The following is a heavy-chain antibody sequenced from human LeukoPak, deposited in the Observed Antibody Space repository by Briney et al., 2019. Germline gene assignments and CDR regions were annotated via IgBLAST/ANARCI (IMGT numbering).Heavy chain of an antibody. D-gene: IGHD2-15*01. J-gene: IGHJ3*02. CDR2: IYSGGRT. Sequence: GGSLRLSCAASGFTVDSNYMSWVRQAPGKGLEWVSVIYSGGRTYYADSVKGRFTISRDNSKNTVYLQMNSLRAEDTAVYYCASTSGLDAFDIWGQGTMVTVSP. V-gene: IGHV3-66*01. CDR1: GFTVDSNY. CDR3: ASTSGLDAFDI.